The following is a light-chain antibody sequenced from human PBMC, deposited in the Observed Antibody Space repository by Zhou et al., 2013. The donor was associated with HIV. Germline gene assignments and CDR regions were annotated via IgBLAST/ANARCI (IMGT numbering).Light chain of an antibody. CDR1: QGISSY. J-gene: IGKJ4*01. CDR2: AAS. Sequence: AIRMTQSPSSFSASTGDRVTITCRASQGISSYLAWYQQKPGKAPKLLIYAASTLQSGVPSRFSGSGSGTDFTLTISCLQSEDFATYYCQQYLSYPITFGGGTKVEI. V-gene: IGKV1-8*01. CDR3: QQYLSYPIT.